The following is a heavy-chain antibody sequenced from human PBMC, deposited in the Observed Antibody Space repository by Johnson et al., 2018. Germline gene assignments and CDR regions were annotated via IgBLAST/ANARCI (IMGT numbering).Heavy chain of an antibody. CDR2: ISYDGSNK. Sequence: QVQLVQSGGGVVQPGRSLRLSCAASGFTFSSYAMHWVRQAPGKGLEWVAVISYDGSNKYYADSVKGRFTISRDNSKNTLYLQMNSLRAEATAGYYCARGSRDYPKIGYDAFDIWGQGTMVTVSA. J-gene: IGHJ3*02. CDR3: ARGSRDYPKIGYDAFDI. CDR1: GFTFSSYA. D-gene: IGHD4-11*01. V-gene: IGHV3-30-3*01.